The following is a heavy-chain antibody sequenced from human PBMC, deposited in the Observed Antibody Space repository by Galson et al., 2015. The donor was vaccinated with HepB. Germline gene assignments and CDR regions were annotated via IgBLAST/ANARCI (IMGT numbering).Heavy chain of an antibody. CDR1: GFTLSSYS. J-gene: IGHJ4*02. D-gene: IGHD4-17*01. V-gene: IGHV3-21*01. Sequence: SLRLSCAASGFTLSSYSMNWVRQAPGKGLEWVSSISSSSSYIYYADSVKGRFTISRDNAKNSLYLQMNSLRAEDTAVYYCASTLYGDYGIPDYWGQGTLVTVSS. CDR2: ISSSSSYI. CDR3: ASTLYGDYGIPDY.